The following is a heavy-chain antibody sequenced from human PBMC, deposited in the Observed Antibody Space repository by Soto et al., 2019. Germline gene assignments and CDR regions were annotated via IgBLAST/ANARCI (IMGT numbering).Heavy chain of an antibody. CDR2: IIPIFGTA. CDR3: AGEGAYCSGGSCHDVLDF. V-gene: IGHV1-69*13. Sequence: GASVKLTCKASGCTSSSYAISWVRHAPGQGLEWMGGIIPIFGTANYAQKFQGRVTITSDESTSTAYMELSSLKSEDTAVYYCAGEGAYCSGGSCHDVLDFWRKGTMVTVSS. CDR1: GCTSSSYA. J-gene: IGHJ3*01. D-gene: IGHD2-15*01.